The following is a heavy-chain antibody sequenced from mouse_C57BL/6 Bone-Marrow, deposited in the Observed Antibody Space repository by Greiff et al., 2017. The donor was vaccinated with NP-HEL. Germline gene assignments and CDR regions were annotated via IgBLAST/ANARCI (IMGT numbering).Heavy chain of an antibody. Sequence: QVQLQQPGAELVRPGSSVKLSCKASGYTFTSYWMDWVKQRPGQGLEWIGNIYPSDSETHYNQKFKDKATLTVDKSSSTAYMQLSSLTSEDSAVYYCARSKGTTGDWYFDVWGTGTTVTVSS. J-gene: IGHJ1*03. CDR1: GYTFTSYW. V-gene: IGHV1-61*01. CDR2: IYPSDSET. CDR3: ARSKGTTGDWYFDV. D-gene: IGHD1-1*01.